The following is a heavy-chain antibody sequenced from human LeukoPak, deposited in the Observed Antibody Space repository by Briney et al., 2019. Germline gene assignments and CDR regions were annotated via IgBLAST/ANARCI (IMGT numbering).Heavy chain of an antibody. CDR1: GFTFSSNG. D-gene: IGHD6-6*01. V-gene: IGHV3-30*02. CDR2: IQNDGNNK. Sequence: PGGSLRLSCAASGFTFSSNGMHWVRQAPGKGLDWVAFIQNDGNNKKYADSVKGRFTISRDNSKNTLYLQMNSLRAEDTAMYYCARDWGTSSLYLVNWGQGTLVTVSS. CDR3: ARDWGTSSLYLVN. J-gene: IGHJ4*02.